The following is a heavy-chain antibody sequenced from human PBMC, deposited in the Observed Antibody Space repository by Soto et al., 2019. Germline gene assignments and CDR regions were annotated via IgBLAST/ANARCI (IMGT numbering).Heavy chain of an antibody. D-gene: IGHD2-2*01. CDR2: INNGGDNI. Sequence: GGSLRLSCAASGFTFSSYAMSWVRQAPGKGLEWVSSINNGGDNIYYADSVKGRFTISRDNSKSTLYLQMNSLRAEDTAVYYCAKTFLARYCSSSICYDPADYFDYWGQGTLVTVSS. CDR1: GFTFSSYA. CDR3: AKTFLARYCSSSICYDPADYFDY. J-gene: IGHJ4*02. V-gene: IGHV3-23*01.